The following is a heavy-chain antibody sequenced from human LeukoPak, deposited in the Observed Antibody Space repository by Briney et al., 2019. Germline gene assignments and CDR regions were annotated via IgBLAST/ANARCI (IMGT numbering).Heavy chain of an antibody. CDR1: GGSISSSSYY. D-gene: IGHD6-13*01. CDR3: ARGYSSWTYYYYMDV. CDR2: IYYSGST. Sequence: SETLSLTCTVSGGSISSSSYYWGWIRQPPGKGLEWIGSIYYSGSTYYNPSLKSRVTISVDTSKNQFSLKLSSVTAADTAVYYCARGYSSWTYYYYMDVWGKGTTVTVSS. J-gene: IGHJ6*03. V-gene: IGHV4-39*07.